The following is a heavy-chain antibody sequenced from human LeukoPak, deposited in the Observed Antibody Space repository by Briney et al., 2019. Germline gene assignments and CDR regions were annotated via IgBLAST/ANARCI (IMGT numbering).Heavy chain of an antibody. D-gene: IGHD3-16*01. J-gene: IGHJ4*02. CDR2: IYGTGST. V-gene: IGHV4-38-2*01. CDR1: GYSLGKNYY. Sequence: SETVSLTCAVSGYSLGKNYYWGWIRQPPGKGLEWVGRIYGTGSTSYNPSLMNRVTMSVDTSKNHFSLKLTSVTAADTAVYYCARYDSRGSASTRFDYWGEGILVTISS. CDR3: ARYDSRGSASTRFDY.